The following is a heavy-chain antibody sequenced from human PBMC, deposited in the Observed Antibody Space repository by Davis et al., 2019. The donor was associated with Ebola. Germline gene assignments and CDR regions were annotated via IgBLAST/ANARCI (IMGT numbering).Heavy chain of an antibody. CDR2: INHSGST. D-gene: IGHD6-19*01. V-gene: IGHV4-34*01. Sequence: PSETLSLTCAVYGGSFSGYYWSWIRQPPGKGLEWIGEINHSGSTNYNPSLKSRVTISVDTSKNQFSLKLSSVTAADTAVYYCARGPGVAVACFDYWGQGTLVTVSS. CDR3: ARGPGVAVACFDY. J-gene: IGHJ4*02. CDR1: GGSFSGYY.